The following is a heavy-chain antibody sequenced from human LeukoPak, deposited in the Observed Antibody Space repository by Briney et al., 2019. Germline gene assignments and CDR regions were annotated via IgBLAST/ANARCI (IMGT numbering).Heavy chain of an antibody. CDR1: GDSISRSDW. CDR2: IYYSGRI. Sequence: PSDALPLTCAVSGDSISRSDWWAWIRPPPGKGLEWLGNIYYSGRIYHNPSLQSRVIMSVDSSKNQFSLRLDSVTAADTAVYYCAKTRSGTYYGDSFDVWGQGKLVIVSS. V-gene: IGHV4-28*05. J-gene: IGHJ3*01. D-gene: IGHD1-26*01. CDR3: AKTRSGTYYGDSFDV.